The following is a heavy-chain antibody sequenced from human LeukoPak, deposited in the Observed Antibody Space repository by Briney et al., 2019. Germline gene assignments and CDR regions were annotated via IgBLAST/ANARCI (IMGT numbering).Heavy chain of an antibody. V-gene: IGHV3-7*01. CDR3: ARRLAGLGSPFDY. CDR1: GFTFSSSW. CDR2: IKQDGSEK. J-gene: IGHJ4*02. D-gene: IGHD3-16*01. Sequence: GGSLRLSCAASGFTFSSSWVSWVRQAPGKGLEWVANIKQDGSEKYYVDSVKGRFTISRGNAKNSLYLQMNSLRAEDTAVYYCARRLAGLGSPFDYWGQGTLVTVSS.